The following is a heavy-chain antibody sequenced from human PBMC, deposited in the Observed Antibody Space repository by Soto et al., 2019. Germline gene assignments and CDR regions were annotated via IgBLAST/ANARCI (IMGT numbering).Heavy chain of an antibody. CDR3: ARDAQPKGVAADGASDY. CDR2: ITTYNGNR. Sequence: QVQLVQSGPEVKNPGASVKVSCKASGYTFKNSGIKWVRQAPGQGLEWVGWITTYNGNRYSAEKFQGRVTLTTDTSTSTTYMELKSLTSDDTGVYYCARDAQPKGVAADGASDYWGQGTLVTVSS. CDR1: GYTFKNSG. V-gene: IGHV1-18*01. D-gene: IGHD6-19*01. J-gene: IGHJ4*02.